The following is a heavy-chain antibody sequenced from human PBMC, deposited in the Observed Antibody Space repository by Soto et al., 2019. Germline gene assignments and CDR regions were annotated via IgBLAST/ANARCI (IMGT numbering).Heavy chain of an antibody. V-gene: IGHV4-30-4*01. CDR1: GGSISSGDYY. Sequence: SETLSLTCTVSGGSISSGDYYWSWIRQPPGKGLEWIGYIYYSGSTYYNPSLKSRVTISVDTSKNQFSLKLSSVTAADTAVYYCARDLGYYDRSGYYGLLDYWGQGTLVT. CDR2: IYYSGST. J-gene: IGHJ4*02. CDR3: ARDLGYYDRSGYYGLLDY. D-gene: IGHD3-22*01.